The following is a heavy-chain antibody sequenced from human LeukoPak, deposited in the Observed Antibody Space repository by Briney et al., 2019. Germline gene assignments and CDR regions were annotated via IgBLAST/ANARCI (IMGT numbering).Heavy chain of an antibody. CDR1: GGTFSSYS. J-gene: IGHJ4*02. CDR2: IIPILGTV. CDR3: VLQLTIYFDH. Sequence: ASVKVSCEASGGTFSSYSITWVRQAPGQGLEWMGRIIPILGTVNYAQKFQGRVTITADKSTTTAYMELSSLRSEDTAVYYCVLQLTIYFDHWGQGTLVTVSS. V-gene: IGHV1-69*08. D-gene: IGHD3-3*01.